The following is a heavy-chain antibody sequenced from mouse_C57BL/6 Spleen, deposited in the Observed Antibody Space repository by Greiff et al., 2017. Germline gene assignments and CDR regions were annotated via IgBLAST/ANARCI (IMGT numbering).Heavy chain of an antibody. CDR1: GYSITSGYY. J-gene: IGHJ1*03. CDR2: ISYDGSN. Sequence: EVQLVESGPGLVKPSQSLSLTCSVTGYSITSGYYWNWIRQFPGNKLEWMGYISYDGSNNYNPSLKNRISITRDTSKNQFFLKLNSVTTEDTATYYCARSYDYVPYWYFDVWGTGTTVTVSS. D-gene: IGHD2-4*01. V-gene: IGHV3-6*01. CDR3: ARSYDYVPYWYFDV.